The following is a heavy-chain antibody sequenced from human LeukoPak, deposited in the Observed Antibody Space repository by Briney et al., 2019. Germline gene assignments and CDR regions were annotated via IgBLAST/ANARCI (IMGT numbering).Heavy chain of an antibody. Sequence: ASVTVSCKTSEYTFTGYYMHWVRLAPGQGLEWMGWINPNSGGTDYAQKFQDRVTMTRDTSINTAYMELSRLRSDDTAVYYCARGFGSRGIDYWGQGTLVTVSS. CDR2: INPNSGGT. CDR3: ARGFGSRGIDY. V-gene: IGHV1-2*02. J-gene: IGHJ4*02. D-gene: IGHD2-2*01. CDR1: EYTFTGYY.